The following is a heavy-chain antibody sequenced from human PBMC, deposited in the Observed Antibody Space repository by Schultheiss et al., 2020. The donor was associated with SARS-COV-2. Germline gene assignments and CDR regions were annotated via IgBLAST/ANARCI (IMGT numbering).Heavy chain of an antibody. CDR2: IKQDGSVK. V-gene: IGHV3-7*03. CDR1: GFTVSSNY. J-gene: IGHJ4*02. CDR3: ARIYGDAYFDY. D-gene: IGHD4-17*01. Sequence: GGSLRLSCAASGFTVSSNYMSWVRQAPGKGLEWVANIKQDGSVKYFVDSVKGRFTISRDNAKNSLSLQMNSLRAEDTAVYYCARIYGDAYFDYWGQGTLVTVSS.